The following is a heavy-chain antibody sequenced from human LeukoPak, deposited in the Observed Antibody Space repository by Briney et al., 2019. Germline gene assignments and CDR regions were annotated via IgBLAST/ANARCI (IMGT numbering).Heavy chain of an antibody. CDR3: ARDTFYYDSSGHYYGMDV. V-gene: IGHV3-7*01. CDR1: GFTFSSYW. CDR2: IKQDGSEK. Sequence: GGSLRLSCAASGFTFSSYWMSRVRQAPGKGLEWVANIKQDGSEKYYVDSVKGRFTISRDNAKNSLYLQMNSLRAEDTAVYYCARDTFYYDSSGHYYGMDVWGQGTTVTVSS. J-gene: IGHJ6*02. D-gene: IGHD3-22*01.